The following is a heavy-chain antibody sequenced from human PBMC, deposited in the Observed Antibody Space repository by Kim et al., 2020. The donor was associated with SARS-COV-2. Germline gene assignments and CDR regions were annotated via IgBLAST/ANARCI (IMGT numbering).Heavy chain of an antibody. CDR1: GGSFSGYY. CDR3: ARGRYYDILTGYYNAYYFDY. J-gene: IGHJ4*02. CDR2: INHSGST. D-gene: IGHD3-9*01. V-gene: IGHV4-34*01. Sequence: SETLSLTCAVYGGSFSGYYWSWIRQPPGKGLEWIGEINHSGSTNYNPSLKSRVTISVDTSKNQFSLKLSSVTAADTAVYYCARGRYYDILTGYYNAYYFDYWGQGTLVTVSS.